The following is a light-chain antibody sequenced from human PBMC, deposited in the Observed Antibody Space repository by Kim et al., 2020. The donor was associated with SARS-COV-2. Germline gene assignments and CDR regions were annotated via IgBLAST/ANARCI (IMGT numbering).Light chain of an antibody. CDR2: RDS. CDR1: NIGSKN. Sequence: SYELTQPLSVSVALGQTARITCGGNNIGSKNVHWYQQKPGQAPVLVIYRDSNRPFGNPERFSGSNSGNTATLTISRAQAGDEADYYCQVWDSSTYV. J-gene: IGLJ1*01. V-gene: IGLV3-9*01. CDR3: QVWDSSTYV.